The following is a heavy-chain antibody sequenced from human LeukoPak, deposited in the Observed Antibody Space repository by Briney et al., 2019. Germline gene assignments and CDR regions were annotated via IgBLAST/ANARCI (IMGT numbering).Heavy chain of an antibody. J-gene: IGHJ4*02. CDR2: ISFDGSNK. D-gene: IGHD6-6*01. V-gene: IGHV3-30-3*01. CDR1: GFTFSSYA. Sequence: GGSLRLSCAASGFTFSSYAMHWVRQAPGKGLEWVAVISFDGSNKYYTDSVKGRFTISRDNSKNTLYLQMNSLRAEDTAVYYCARDNSSSPGDYWGQGTLVTVSS. CDR3: ARDNSSSPGDY.